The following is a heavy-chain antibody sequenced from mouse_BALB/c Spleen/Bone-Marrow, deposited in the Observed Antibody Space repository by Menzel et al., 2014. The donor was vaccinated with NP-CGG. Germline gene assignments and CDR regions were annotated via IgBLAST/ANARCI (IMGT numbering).Heavy chain of an antibody. CDR2: IWSGGST. Sequence: QVQLKESGPGLVQPSQSLSITCTVSGFSLTSYGVHWVRQSPGKGLEWLGVIWSGGSTDYNAAFISRLSISKANSKSQVFFKMNSLQADDTAIYYCARNWGYGYLFYAMDYWGQGTSVTVSS. CDR3: ARNWGYGYLFYAMDY. CDR1: GFSLTSYG. D-gene: IGHD1-2*01. J-gene: IGHJ4*01. V-gene: IGHV2-4-1*01.